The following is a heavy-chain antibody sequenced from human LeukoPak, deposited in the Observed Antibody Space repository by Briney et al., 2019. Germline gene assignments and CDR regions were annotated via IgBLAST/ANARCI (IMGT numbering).Heavy chain of an antibody. CDR3: ASPSISSSTYDY. CDR1: GDSISSGIYS. J-gene: IGHJ4*02. V-gene: IGHV4-39*01. CDR2: INYSGNT. D-gene: IGHD6-6*01. Sequence: SSETLSLTCSVSGDSISSGIYSWSWIRQPPGKGLEWIGSINYSGNTYYNPSLKSRVTISVDTSKNQFSLRLSSVTAADTAVYYCASPSISSSTYDYWGQGTLVTVSS.